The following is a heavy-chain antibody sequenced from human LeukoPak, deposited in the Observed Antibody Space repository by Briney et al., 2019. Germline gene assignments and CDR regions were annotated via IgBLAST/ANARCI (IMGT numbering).Heavy chain of an antibody. D-gene: IGHD6-13*01. CDR2: IYYSGST. J-gene: IGHJ4*02. CDR1: GGSLDPYY. V-gene: IGHV4-59*01. CDR3: ARVTGYVMEDYFDY. Sequence: PSETLSLTCSVSGGSLDPYYWSWIRQPPGKGLEWIGYIYYSGSTNYNPSLKSRVTISVDTSKNQFSLRLSSVTAADTAVYYCARVTGYVMEDYFDYWGQGTLVTVSS.